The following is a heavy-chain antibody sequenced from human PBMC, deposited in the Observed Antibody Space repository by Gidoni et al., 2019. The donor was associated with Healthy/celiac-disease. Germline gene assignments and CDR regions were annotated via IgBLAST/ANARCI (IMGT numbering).Heavy chain of an antibody. CDR2: ISGSGGST. CDR1: GFTCSSYA. J-gene: IGHJ5*02. D-gene: IGHD2-2*01. Sequence: EVQRLESVGGFVPPGGSLRLSCAASGFTCSSYALGWVRQAPGKGLEWVSAISGSGGSTYYAVNSKHTLYLQMNSLRAEDTAVYYCAKIPSSTRSWFDPWGQGTLVTVSS. CDR3: AKIPSSTRSWFDP. V-gene: IGHV3-23*01.